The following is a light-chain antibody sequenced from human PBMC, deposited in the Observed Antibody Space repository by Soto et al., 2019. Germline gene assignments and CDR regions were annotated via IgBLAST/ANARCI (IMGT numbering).Light chain of an antibody. Sequence: QSALTQPASVSGSPGQSITISCSGTRSDIGSYNYVAWYQQFPGKTPKILIYGVSNRPSGVSSRFSGSKSGNTASLTISGLQAEDEADYYCGTWDSSLGAVVFGGGTKVTVL. CDR1: RSDIGSYNY. CDR2: GVS. V-gene: IGLV2-14*01. CDR3: GTWDSSLGAVV. J-gene: IGLJ2*01.